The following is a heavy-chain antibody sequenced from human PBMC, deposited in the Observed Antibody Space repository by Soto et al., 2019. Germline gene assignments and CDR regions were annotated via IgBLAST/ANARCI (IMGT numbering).Heavy chain of an antibody. CDR3: ARDPVVVPAASHYYYYYGMDV. V-gene: IGHV3-21*01. Sequence: PGGSLRRSGASSGFTFSSYSMSWVRHAPGKGLDLVSSISSSSSYIYYADSVKGRFTISRDNAKNSLYLQMNSLRAEDTAVYYCARDPVVVPAASHYYYYYGMDVWGQGTTVTVSS. J-gene: IGHJ6*02. D-gene: IGHD2-2*01. CDR2: ISSSSSYI. CDR1: GFTFSSYS.